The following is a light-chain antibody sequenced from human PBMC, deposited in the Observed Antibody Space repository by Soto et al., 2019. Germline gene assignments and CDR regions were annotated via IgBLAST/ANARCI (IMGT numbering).Light chain of an antibody. CDR3: QQYSSCPQT. Sequence: EVVLTQSKAPLSLSPGERATLSCRPSQSVSSYLAWYQQKPGQPPRLLIYDASNRATGIPARFSGSGSGTEFTLTISSLQSEDFAVYYCQQYSSCPQTFGQGTNVDIK. CDR1: QSVSSY. V-gene: IGKV3-11*01. CDR2: DAS. J-gene: IGKJ1*01.